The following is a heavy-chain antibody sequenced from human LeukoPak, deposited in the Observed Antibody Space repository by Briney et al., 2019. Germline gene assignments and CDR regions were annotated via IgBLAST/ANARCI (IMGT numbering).Heavy chain of an antibody. V-gene: IGHV3-23*01. CDR3: AKGTYYDGSGSYYTETFGEN. CDR1: GFTFSSYA. CDR2: FSGSGNDT. J-gene: IGHJ4*02. Sequence: GGSLRLSCAASGFTFSSYAMSWVRQAPGKGLEWVSTFSGSGNDTYYADSVKGRFTISRDNSKNTLFLQMNSLRAEDTAVYYCAKGTYYDGSGSYYTETFGENWGQGTLVTVSS. D-gene: IGHD3-10*01.